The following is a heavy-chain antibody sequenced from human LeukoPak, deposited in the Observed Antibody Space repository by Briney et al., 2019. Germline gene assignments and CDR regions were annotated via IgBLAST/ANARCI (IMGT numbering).Heavy chain of an antibody. Sequence: GGSLRLSCAASGFTSSDYALTWVRQAPGKGLEWVSSITDGGYSPYYTAAVKGRFTVSRDRSKNTVYLQMSSLRAEDTAVYYCARVGEGAAKDWGQGTLVTVSS. CDR3: ARVGEGAAKD. CDR1: GFTSSDYA. CDR2: ITDGGYSP. V-gene: IGHV3-23*01. D-gene: IGHD1-26*01. J-gene: IGHJ4*02.